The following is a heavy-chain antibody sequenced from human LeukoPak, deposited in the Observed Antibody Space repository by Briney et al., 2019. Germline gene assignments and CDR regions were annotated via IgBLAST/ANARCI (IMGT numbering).Heavy chain of an antibody. V-gene: IGHV3-43*02. CDR1: GLNLDDSA. Sequence: GGSLRLSCVASGLNLDDSAMHWVRQAPGKGLEWVSLISADGGSTFSADSVKGRFSISRDNSKNSLYLQMNSLRSEDTAMYYCAKESGKFDYWGQGTLVAVSS. CDR2: ISADGGST. CDR3: AKESGKFDY. J-gene: IGHJ4*02.